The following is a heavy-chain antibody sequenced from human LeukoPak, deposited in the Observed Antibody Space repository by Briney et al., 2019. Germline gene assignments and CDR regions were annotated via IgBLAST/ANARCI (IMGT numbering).Heavy chain of an antibody. V-gene: IGHV3-43*02. CDR1: GLNLDDSA. Sequence: GGSLRLSCVASGLNLDDSAMHWVRQAPGKGLEWVSLISADGGSTFSADSVKGRFSISRDNSKNSLYLQMNSLRSEDTAMYYCAKESGKFDYWGQGTLVAVSS. CDR2: ISADGGST. CDR3: AKESGKFDY. J-gene: IGHJ4*02.